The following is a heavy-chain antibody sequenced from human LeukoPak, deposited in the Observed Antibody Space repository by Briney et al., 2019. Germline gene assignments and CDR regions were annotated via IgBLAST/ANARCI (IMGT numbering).Heavy chain of an antibody. J-gene: IGHJ4*02. V-gene: IGHV4-38-2*02. CDR1: KFSITDDYF. CDR2: IYRTGNS. Sequence: SETLSLTCIVSKFSITDDYFWGWVRQPPGKGLEWVGSIYRTGNSHYNPSLKTRVTISTDTSKNTFSLKLYSVTAADTAVYYCARMACRAGTCYQSVPTYFNFWGQGTLVTVSS. CDR3: ARMACRAGTCYQSVPTYFNF. D-gene: IGHD2-15*01.